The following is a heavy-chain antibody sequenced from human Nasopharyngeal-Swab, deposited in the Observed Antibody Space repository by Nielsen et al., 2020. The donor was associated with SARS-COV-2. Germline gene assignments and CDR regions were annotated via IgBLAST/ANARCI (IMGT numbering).Heavy chain of an antibody. CDR2: IKQDGSEK. V-gene: IGHV3-7*01. CDR3: ARDDHGADYFDY. J-gene: IGHJ4*02. CDR1: GFTFSSYW. Sequence: GESLKISCAASGFTFSSYWMSWVRQAPGKGLEWVANIKQDGSEKYYVDSVKGRFTISRDNAKNSLYLQMNSLRAEDTAVYYCARDDHGADYFDYWGQGTLVTVSS. D-gene: IGHD1-14*01.